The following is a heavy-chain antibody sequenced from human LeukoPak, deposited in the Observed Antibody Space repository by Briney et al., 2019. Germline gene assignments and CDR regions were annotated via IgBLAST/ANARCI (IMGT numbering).Heavy chain of an antibody. CDR2: ISGDGGRT. D-gene: IGHD5/OR15-5a*01. J-gene: IGHJ4*02. CDR3: AKDVSGSIDS. Sequence: GGSLRLSCAASGFIFSDYNMHWVRQVPGKGLEWVSIISGDGGRTSYADSVKGRVTISRDNSKISLYLQMNSLRTEDTAFYYCAKDVSGSIDSWGQGTLVTVSS. CDR1: GFIFSDYN. V-gene: IGHV3-43*02.